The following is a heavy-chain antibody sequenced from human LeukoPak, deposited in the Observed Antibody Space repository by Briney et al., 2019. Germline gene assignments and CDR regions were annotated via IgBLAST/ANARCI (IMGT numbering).Heavy chain of an antibody. J-gene: IGHJ4*02. Sequence: PGRSLRLSCAGSGFSVTNNYMSWVRQAPGKGLEWVSGISGGGTAHYADSVMGRFTVSRDNSKNTLHLQMNSLRAEDTAVYYCARDDGRSGCAHWGQGTLVTVSS. CDR1: GFSVTNNY. D-gene: IGHD3-3*01. CDR3: ARDDGRSGCAH. CDR2: ISGGGTA. V-gene: IGHV3-53*01.